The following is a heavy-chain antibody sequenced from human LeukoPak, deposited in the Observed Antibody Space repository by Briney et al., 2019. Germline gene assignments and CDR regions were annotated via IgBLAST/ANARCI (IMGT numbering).Heavy chain of an antibody. CDR3: ARGRSLHCFDY. J-gene: IGHJ4*02. V-gene: IGHV4-34*01. CDR1: GGSFSAYY. CDR2: SNHSGST. Sequence: SETLSLTCGVYGGSFSAYYWSWIRQPPGKGLEWIGESNHSGSTTYNPSLKGRVTILVDTSKNQFSLKLSSVTAADTAVYYCARGRSLHCFDYWGQGTLVTVSS.